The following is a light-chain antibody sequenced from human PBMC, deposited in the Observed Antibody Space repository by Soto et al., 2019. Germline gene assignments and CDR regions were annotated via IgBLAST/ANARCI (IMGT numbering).Light chain of an antibody. V-gene: IGKV1-5*01. CDR3: QRYNAFSQT. CDR2: DAS. CDR1: PRINNW. J-gene: IGKJ1*01. Sequence: DIQMTQSPSTLSASVGDRVTITCRASPRINNWVAWYQQKPGKAPKVLIYDASSLESGVPSRFSGSGSGTEFTLTIASLQPDDFATYYCQRYNAFSQTFGQGTKVEI.